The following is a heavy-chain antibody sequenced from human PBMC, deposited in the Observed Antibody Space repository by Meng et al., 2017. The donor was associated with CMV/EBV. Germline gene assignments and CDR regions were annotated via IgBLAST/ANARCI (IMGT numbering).Heavy chain of an antibody. CDR3: ARGGDSWYSDY. V-gene: IGHV1-69*01. J-gene: IGHJ4*02. CDR1: GGNVSTFA. D-gene: IGHD1-26*01. CDR2: IIPVFETA. Sequence: VPVVQSEAEAEEPGASVEVSCKASGGNVSTFAISWVRQAPGEGLEWMGGIIPVFETANYAERFQDRVTITADDSTTTAYMELSSLRADDTALYFCARGGDSWYSDYWGQGTLVTVSS.